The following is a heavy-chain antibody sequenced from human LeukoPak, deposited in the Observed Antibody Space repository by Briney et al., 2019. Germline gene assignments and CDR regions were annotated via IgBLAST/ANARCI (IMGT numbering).Heavy chain of an antibody. CDR2: MSPSSGNT. D-gene: IGHD3-3*01. J-gene: IGHJ4*02. CDR3: ARVSERITIFGVVIAYFDY. Sequence: ASVKVSCKASGYSFISYDINWVRQATGQGLEWMGWMSPSSGNTGYAQKLQGRVTMTTDTSTSTAYTELRSLRSDDTAVYYCARVSERITIFGVVIAYFDYWGQGTLVTVSS. V-gene: IGHV1-8*01. CDR1: GYSFISYD.